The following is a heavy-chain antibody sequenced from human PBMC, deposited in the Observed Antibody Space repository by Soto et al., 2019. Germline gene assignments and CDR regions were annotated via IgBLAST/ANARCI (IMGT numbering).Heavy chain of an antibody. J-gene: IGHJ4*02. CDR2: IWHDGGNK. Sequence: GGSLRLSCAASGFTFSNAWMSWVRQAPGKGLEWVAFIWHDGGNKFYAESVKGRFTISRDNSKNTLYLQMTSLSAEDTAMYYCARDGDVNTGFGKDYWGQGTLVTVSS. V-gene: IGHV3-33*08. CDR3: ARDGDVNTGFGKDY. CDR1: GFTFSNAW. D-gene: IGHD3-16*01.